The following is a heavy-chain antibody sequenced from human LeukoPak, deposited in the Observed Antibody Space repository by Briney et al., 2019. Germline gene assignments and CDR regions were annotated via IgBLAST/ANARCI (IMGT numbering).Heavy chain of an antibody. CDR1: GGSISSSSYY. CDR3: ARSTLFVVVPAV. V-gene: IGHV4-39*01. D-gene: IGHD2-2*01. CDR2: IYYSGST. J-gene: IGHJ4*02. Sequence: PSETPSLTCTVSGGSISSSSYYWGWIRQPPGKGLEWIGSIYYSGSTYYNPSLKSRVTISVDTSKNQFSLKLSSVTAADTAVYYCARSTLFVVVPAVWGQGTLVTVSS.